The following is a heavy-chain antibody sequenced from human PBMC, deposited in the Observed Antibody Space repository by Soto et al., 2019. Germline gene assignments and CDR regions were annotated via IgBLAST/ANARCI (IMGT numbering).Heavy chain of an antibody. V-gene: IGHV4-31*03. J-gene: IGHJ4*02. CDR2: IYYSGTT. D-gene: IGHD1-20*01. Sequence: SETLSLTCTVSGGSISSGGYYWHWIRQHPGKGLEWIGYIYYSGTTYYNPPLKSRVTVSVDTSRNQFSLRLSSVTAADTAVYFCAGGWQRVTGTYDSWGQGTLVTVSS. CDR1: GGSISSGGYY. CDR3: AGGWQRVTGTYDS.